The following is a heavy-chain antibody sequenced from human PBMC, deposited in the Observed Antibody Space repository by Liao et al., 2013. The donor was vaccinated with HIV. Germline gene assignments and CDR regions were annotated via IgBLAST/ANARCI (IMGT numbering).Heavy chain of an antibody. J-gene: IGHJ4*02. V-gene: IGHV4-61*02. Sequence: QVQLQESGPGLVKPSQTLSLTCSVSDASISSGRYYWSWIRQPAGKGLEWIGHISTSGSTNYNPSLKSRVSISVDTSKNQFSLKVNSVTAADTAVYYCARDYYDSSGYYYFDYWGQGTLVTVSS. CDR1: DASISSGRYY. D-gene: IGHD3-22*01. CDR2: ISTSGST. CDR3: ARDYYDSSGYYYFDY.